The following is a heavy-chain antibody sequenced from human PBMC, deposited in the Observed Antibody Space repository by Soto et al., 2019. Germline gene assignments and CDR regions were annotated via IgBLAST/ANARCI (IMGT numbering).Heavy chain of an antibody. J-gene: IGHJ4*02. D-gene: IGHD3-9*01. CDR2: IYWDDDK. CDR1: GFSLSTTEVG. Sequence: QITLKESGPTLVKPTQTLTLTCTFSGFSLSTTEVGVGWIRQSPGKALEWLALIYWDDDKRYSPSLKSRLTITKDTSKNQVVLTMTNMDTVDTATYYCAHRFDWYYFDYWGQGTLVTVSS. CDR3: AHRFDWYYFDY. V-gene: IGHV2-5*02.